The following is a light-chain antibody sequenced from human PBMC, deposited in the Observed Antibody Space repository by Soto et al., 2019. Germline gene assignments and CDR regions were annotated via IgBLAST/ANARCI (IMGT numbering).Light chain of an antibody. J-gene: IGLJ2*01. CDR3: CSYAGSSTVV. V-gene: IGLV2-23*01. Sequence: QSALTQPASVSGSPGQSITISCTGTSSDVGSYNLVSWYQQHPGKAPKLMIYEGSKRPSGVSNRFSGSKSGNTASLTISGLQAEGGADYYCCSYAGSSTVVFGGGTKLTVL. CDR2: EGS. CDR1: SSDVGSYNL.